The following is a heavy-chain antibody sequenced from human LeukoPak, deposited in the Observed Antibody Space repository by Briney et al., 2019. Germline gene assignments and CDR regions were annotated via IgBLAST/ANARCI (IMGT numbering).Heavy chain of an antibody. CDR3: ARAMYYDFWSGYFSLAPKNWFDP. D-gene: IGHD3-3*01. Sequence: SVKVSCKASGGTFSSYAISWVRQAPGQGLEWMGGIIPIFGTANYAQKLQGRVTMTTDTSTSTAYMELRSLRSDDTAVYYCARAMYYDFWSGYFSLAPKNWFDPWGQGTLVTVSS. V-gene: IGHV1-69*05. CDR1: GGTFSSYA. J-gene: IGHJ5*02. CDR2: IIPIFGTA.